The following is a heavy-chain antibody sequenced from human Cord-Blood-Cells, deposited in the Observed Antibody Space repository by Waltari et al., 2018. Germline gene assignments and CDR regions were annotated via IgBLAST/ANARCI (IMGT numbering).Heavy chain of an antibody. J-gene: IGHJ3*02. Sequence: EVQLVGSGGGLVQPGGSLSLPCPASGFTFSSYEMIWVRPAPGKGRQWVSYISSSGSTIYYADSVKGRFTISRDNAKNSLYLQMNSLRAEDTAVYYCAREGIYYYDSSGYYYGAFDIWGQGTMVTVSS. D-gene: IGHD3-22*01. CDR3: AREGIYYYDSSGYYYGAFDI. CDR1: GFTFSSYE. V-gene: IGHV3-48*03. CDR2: ISSSGSTI.